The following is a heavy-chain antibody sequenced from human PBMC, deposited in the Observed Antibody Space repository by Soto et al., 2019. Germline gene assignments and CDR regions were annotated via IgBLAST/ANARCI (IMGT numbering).Heavy chain of an antibody. V-gene: IGHV5-10-1*01. CDR2: IDPSDSYT. CDR1: GYSFTSYW. J-gene: IGHJ3*02. Sequence: GESLKISCKGSGYSFTSYWISWVRQMSGKGLEWMGRIDPSDSYTNYSPSFQGHVTISADKSISTAYLQWSSLKASDTAMYYCARLSGSSGWNDAFDIWGQGTTVTVSS. CDR3: ARLSGSSGWNDAFDI. D-gene: IGHD6-19*01.